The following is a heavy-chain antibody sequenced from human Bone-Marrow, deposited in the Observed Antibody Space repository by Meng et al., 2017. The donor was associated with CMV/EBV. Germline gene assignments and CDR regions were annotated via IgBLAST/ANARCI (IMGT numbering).Heavy chain of an antibody. CDR3: ARVSDLWGENWFDP. Sequence: ASVKVSCKASGYTLSGYYINWVRQAPGQGLEWMGWINPNSGGTNYAQKFQGRVTMTRDTSISTAYMELSRLRSDDTAVYYCARVSDLWGENWFDPWGQGTLVTVSS. CDR1: GYTLSGYY. CDR2: INPNSGGT. D-gene: IGHD3-10*01. J-gene: IGHJ5*02. V-gene: IGHV1-2*02.